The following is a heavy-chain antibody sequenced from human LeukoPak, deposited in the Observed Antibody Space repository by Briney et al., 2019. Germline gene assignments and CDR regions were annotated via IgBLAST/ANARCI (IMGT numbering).Heavy chain of an antibody. D-gene: IGHD3-10*01. CDR2: IYYSGST. CDR3: AREPRITMVRGVIIGYFDY. V-gene: IGHV4-31*03. Sequence: SQTLSLTCTVSGGSISSGGYYWSWIRQHPGKGLQWIGYIYYSGSTYYNPSLKSRVTISVDTSKNQFSLKLSSVTAADTAVYYCAREPRITMVRGVIIGYFDYWGQGTLVTVSS. CDR1: GGSISSGGYY. J-gene: IGHJ4*02.